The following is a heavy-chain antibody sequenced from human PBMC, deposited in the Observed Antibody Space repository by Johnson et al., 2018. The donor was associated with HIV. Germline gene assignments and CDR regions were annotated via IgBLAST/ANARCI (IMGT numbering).Heavy chain of an antibody. J-gene: IGHJ3*02. D-gene: IGHD6-6*01. CDR3: AKGVRGSSCYDAFDI. CDR2: ITVSGDNT. V-gene: IGHV3-23*04. Sequence: EVQLVESGGGVVQPGRSLRLSCAASGFTFSSYGMHWVRQAPGKGLEWVSAITVSGDNTYYADSVKGRFTISRDNSKNTLYLQMSSLRADDTAVYYCAKGVRGSSCYDAFDIWGQGTMVTVS. CDR1: GFTFSSYG.